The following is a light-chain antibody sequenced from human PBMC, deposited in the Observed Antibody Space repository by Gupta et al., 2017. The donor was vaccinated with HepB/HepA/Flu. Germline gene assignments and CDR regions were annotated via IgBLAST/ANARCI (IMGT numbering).Light chain of an antibody. CDR3: QQYNNWPFT. CDR1: QSVGTN. J-gene: IGKJ3*01. V-gene: IGKV3-15*01. Sequence: EIVMTQSPATLSVSPGERVTLSCRASQSVGTNLACYQQKPGQAPRLLIYGTSTRATGIPARFSGSGSGTEFTLTISNLQSEHFAVYYCQQYNNWPFTFGPGTKVDIK. CDR2: GTS.